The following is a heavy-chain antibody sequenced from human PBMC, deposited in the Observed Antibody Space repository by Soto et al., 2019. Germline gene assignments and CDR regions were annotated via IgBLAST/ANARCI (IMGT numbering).Heavy chain of an antibody. D-gene: IGHD6-6*01. CDR1: GFTFSSYA. J-gene: IGHJ6*02. CDR2: ISYDGRNK. CDR3: ARESLVPLLIVYGMDV. Sequence: PRLSCAASGFTFSSYAMHWVRQAPGKGLEWVAVISYDGRNKYYADSVKGRFTISRDNSKNTLYLQMNSLRAEDTAVYYCARESLVPLLIVYGMDVCGQGTTATLSS. V-gene: IGHV3-30*04.